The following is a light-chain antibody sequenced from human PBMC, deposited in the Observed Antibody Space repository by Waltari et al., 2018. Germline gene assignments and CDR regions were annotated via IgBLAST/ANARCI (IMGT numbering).Light chain of an antibody. V-gene: IGLV2-14*01. Sequence: QSALTQPASVSGSPGQSLTICCTGTSSDVGGYNYVSWYQQHPGKAPKPMIYEVSKRPSGVSNRFSGSKSGNTASLTISGLQAEDEADYYCSSYTSSRTLYVFGTGTKVTVL. CDR1: SSDVGGYNY. J-gene: IGLJ1*01. CDR3: SSYTSSRTLYV. CDR2: EVS.